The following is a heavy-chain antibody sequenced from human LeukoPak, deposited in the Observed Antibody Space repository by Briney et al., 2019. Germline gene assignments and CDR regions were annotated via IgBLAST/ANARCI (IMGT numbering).Heavy chain of an antibody. J-gene: IGHJ4*02. V-gene: IGHV1-2*02. CDR2: INPNSGGT. D-gene: IGHD6-19*01. CDR3: AREYSSGWYVGY. CDR1: GYTFTGYY. Sequence: ASVKVSCRASGYTFTGYYMHWVRQAPGQGLEWMGWINPNSGGTNYAQKFQGRVTMTRDTSISTAYMELSRLRSDDTAVYYCAREYSSGWYVGYWGQGTLVTVSS.